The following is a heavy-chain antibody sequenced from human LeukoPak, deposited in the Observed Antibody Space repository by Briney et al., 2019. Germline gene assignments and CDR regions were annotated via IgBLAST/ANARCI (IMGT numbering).Heavy chain of an antibody. V-gene: IGHV3-23*01. J-gene: IGHJ6*02. CDR1: GFTFSSYA. CDR2: LSGSGGYT. CDR3: AKGMGYYDGMDV. Sequence: GGSLRLSCAASGFTFSSYAMTWVRRAPGKGLEWVSPLSGSGGYTYHANSVKGRFTISRDNSKNTLYLRMNSLRAEDTAVYYCAKGMGYYDGMDVWGQGTTVTVSS. D-gene: IGHD1-26*01.